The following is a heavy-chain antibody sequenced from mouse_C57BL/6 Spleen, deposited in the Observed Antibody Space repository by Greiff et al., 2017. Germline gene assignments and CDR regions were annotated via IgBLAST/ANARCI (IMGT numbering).Heavy chain of an antibody. V-gene: IGHV5-16*01. D-gene: IGHD1-1*01. CDR2: INYDGSST. CDR3: ARVDVITTVGTYDY. J-gene: IGHJ2*01. Sequence: EVHLVESEGGLVQPGSSMKLSCTASGFTFSDYYMAWVRQVPEKGLEWVANINYDGSSTYYLDSLKSRFIISRDNAKNILYLQMSSLKSEDTATYYCARVDVITTVGTYDYWGQGTTLTVSS. CDR1: GFTFSDYY.